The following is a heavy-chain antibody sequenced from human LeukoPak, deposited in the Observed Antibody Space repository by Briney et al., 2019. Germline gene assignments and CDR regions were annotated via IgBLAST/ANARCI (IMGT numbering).Heavy chain of an antibody. D-gene: IGHD3-22*01. J-gene: IGHJ6*02. Sequence: GSLRLSCAASGFTVSSNYMSWVRQAPGKGLEWVSVIYSGGSTYYADSVKGRFTISRDNSKNTLYLQMNSLRAEDTAVYYCARGIYYDSSGYLGAYYYYGMDVWGQGTTVTVSS. V-gene: IGHV3-66*01. CDR3: ARGIYYDSSGYLGAYYYYGMDV. CDR2: IYSGGST. CDR1: GFTVSSNY.